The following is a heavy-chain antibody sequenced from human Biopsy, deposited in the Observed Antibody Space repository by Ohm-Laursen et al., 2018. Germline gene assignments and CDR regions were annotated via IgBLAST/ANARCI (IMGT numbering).Heavy chain of an antibody. J-gene: IGHJ4*02. CDR1: GGSISNNNYY. CDR3: ARLGSGDYFPTFFDF. D-gene: IGHD5-12*01. Sequence: SDTLSLTWTVSGGSISNNNYYWGWIRQPPGKGLEWIGSIFYRGSTHYKPSLKSRVNISVDTSKNQFSLKLNSVTAADTAVYYCARLGSGDYFPTFFDFWGQGALVTVSS. V-gene: IGHV4-39*07. CDR2: IFYRGST.